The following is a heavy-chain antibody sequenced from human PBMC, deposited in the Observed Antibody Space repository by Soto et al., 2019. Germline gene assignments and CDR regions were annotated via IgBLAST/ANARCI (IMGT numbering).Heavy chain of an antibody. CDR2: IYHSGST. Sequence: QLQLQESGSGLVKPSQTLSLTCAVSDGSISSGGYSWSWIQQPPGKGLEWIGYIYHSGSTYYNPSLMSRVTISVDRSKKQFSLKLSSVTAADTAVYYCASISTSYYYGMDVWGQGTTVTVSS. CDR1: DGSISSGGYS. D-gene: IGHD2-2*01. V-gene: IGHV4-30-2*01. J-gene: IGHJ6*02. CDR3: ASISTSYYYGMDV.